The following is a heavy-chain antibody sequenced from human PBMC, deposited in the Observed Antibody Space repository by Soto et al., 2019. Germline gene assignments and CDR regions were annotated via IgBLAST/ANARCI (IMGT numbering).Heavy chain of an antibody. CDR3: VRDLDGSGSYYTDY. V-gene: IGHV1-18*01. J-gene: IGHJ4*02. Sequence: QVQLVQSGAEVKKPGASVKVSCKASGYMFISYVINWVRQAPGQGREWMGWISAYNGNIKYAQNLQGRVTMTTDTSTSTAYMEMRSLRSDDTAVYYCVRDLDGSGSYYTDYWGPGTLVTVSS. CDR2: ISAYNGNI. D-gene: IGHD3-10*01. CDR1: GYMFISYV.